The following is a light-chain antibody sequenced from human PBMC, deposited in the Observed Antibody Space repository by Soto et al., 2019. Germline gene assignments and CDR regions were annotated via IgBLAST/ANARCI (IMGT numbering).Light chain of an antibody. J-gene: IGKJ4*01. CDR3: QQLNSYRLT. Sequence: IQLTQSPSSLSASIGDRVTITCRASQAISSHLAWYQQKPGKAPKLLGYVASTLQSGVPSRFSGSGSGTDFSLSINSLQPEDFATYYCQQLNSYRLTFGGGT. CDR1: QAISSH. V-gene: IGKV1-9*01. CDR2: VAS.